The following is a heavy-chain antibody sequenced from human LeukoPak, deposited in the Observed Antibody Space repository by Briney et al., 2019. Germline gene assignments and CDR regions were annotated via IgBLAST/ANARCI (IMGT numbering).Heavy chain of an antibody. CDR2: IYTGGGT. CDR3: ARDEYCSGGSCYAVNWFDP. J-gene: IGHJ5*02. D-gene: IGHD2-15*01. CDR1: ESIVSGNY. V-gene: IGHV3-66*01. Sequence: GGSLRLSCAASESIVSGNYMTWVRQAPGKGLEWLSVIYTGGGTYYADSVKGRFTISRDNAKNSLYLQMNSLRAEDTAVYYCARDEYCSGGSCYAVNWFDPWGQGTLVTVSS.